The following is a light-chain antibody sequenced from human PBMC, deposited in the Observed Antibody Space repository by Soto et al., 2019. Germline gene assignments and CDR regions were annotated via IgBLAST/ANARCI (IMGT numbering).Light chain of an antibody. J-gene: IGKJ3*01. CDR1: QSVSSN. Sequence: EIVMTQSPATLSVSPGERATLSCRASQSVSSNLAWYLQKPGQAPRLLIYGASTRATGIPARFSGSASGTEFTLPFSRLQSEDFAVYYCQQDKNWPFTFGPGNKVDI. V-gene: IGKV3-15*01. CDR3: QQDKNWPFT. CDR2: GAS.